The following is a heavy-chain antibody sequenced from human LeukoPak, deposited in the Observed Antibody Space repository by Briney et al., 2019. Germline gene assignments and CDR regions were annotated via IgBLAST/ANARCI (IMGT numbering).Heavy chain of an antibody. CDR3: ARDLDTAMGN. V-gene: IGHV3-21*01. CDR2: ISSSSGYI. CDR1: GFPFSTYN. Sequence: GGSLRLSCVVSGFPFSTYNMNWVRQAPGKGLEWVSSISSSSGYIYYADSVKGRFTISRDNAKTSLYLQMNSLRAEDTAVYYCARDLDTAMGNWGQGTLVTVSS. J-gene: IGHJ4*02. D-gene: IGHD5-18*01.